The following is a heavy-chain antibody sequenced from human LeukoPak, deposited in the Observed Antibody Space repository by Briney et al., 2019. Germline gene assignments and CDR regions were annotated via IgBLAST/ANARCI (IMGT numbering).Heavy chain of an antibody. Sequence: GGSLRLSCAASGFTFSRNAMHWVRQAPGKGLEWVSIISVDATSKYYADSVKGRFAISRDNSWNTLFLQMNSLRVEDTAVYYCARSIRDGYDYIAFDIWGQGTTVTVAS. CDR2: ISVDATSK. D-gene: IGHD5-12*01. V-gene: IGHV3-30*09. CDR3: ARSIRDGYDYIAFDI. CDR1: GFTFSRNA. J-gene: IGHJ3*02.